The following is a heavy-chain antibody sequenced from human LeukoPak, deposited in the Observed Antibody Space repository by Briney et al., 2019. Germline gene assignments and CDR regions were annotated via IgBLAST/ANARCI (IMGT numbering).Heavy chain of an antibody. CDR2: IKEDGSES. Sequence: GGSLRLSCAASGFNFGEFWMAWVRQTPGMGLEWVADIKEDGSESFYVDSVKGRFTISRDNSKNTLYLQMNSLRAEDTAVYYCARDGPQAAAGSYWYFDLWGRGTLVTVSS. V-gene: IGHV3-7*01. CDR3: ARDGPQAAAGSYWYFDL. CDR1: GFNFGEFW. D-gene: IGHD6-13*01. J-gene: IGHJ2*01.